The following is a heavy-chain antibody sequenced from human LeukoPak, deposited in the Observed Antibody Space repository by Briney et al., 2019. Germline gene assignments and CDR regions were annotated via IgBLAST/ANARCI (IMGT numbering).Heavy chain of an antibody. CDR1: XXXXSSXG. Sequence: GGSLRLSCATSXXXXSSXGMHWVXQXXXXXXXXXXXXXYDGSNKYYADSVKGRFTISRDNSKNTLYLQMNSLRAEDTAVYYCAEDTAPRYDSSGYHDYWGQGTLVTVSS. D-gene: IGHD3-22*01. J-gene: IGHJ4*02. V-gene: IGHV3-33*06. CDR3: AEDTAPRYDSSGYHDY. CDR2: XXYDGSNK.